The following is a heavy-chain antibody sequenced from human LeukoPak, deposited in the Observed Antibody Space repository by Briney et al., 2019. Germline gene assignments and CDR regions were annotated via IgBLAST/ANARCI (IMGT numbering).Heavy chain of an antibody. J-gene: IGHJ4*02. Sequence: GGSLRLSCAASGFTFSSYAMSWVRQAPGKGLEWVASINQDGTEIYYVDSVKGRFTISRDNAKNSLYLQMNSLRVEDTAVYYCARDGAGSVEFDHWGQGTLVTVSS. CDR1: GFTFSSYA. CDR2: INQDGTEI. CDR3: ARDGAGSVEFDH. D-gene: IGHD6-25*01. V-gene: IGHV3-7*01.